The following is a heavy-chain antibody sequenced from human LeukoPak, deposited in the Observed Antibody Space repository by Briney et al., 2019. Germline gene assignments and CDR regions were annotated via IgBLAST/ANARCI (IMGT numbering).Heavy chain of an antibody. Sequence: ASVKVSCKASAYTFTSYYMRWVRQAPGQGLEWKGIINPSGGSTSYAQKFQGRVTMTRDTSTSTVYMELSSLRSEDTAVYYCAAVEDGYNGDWGQGNLVTVSS. CDR1: AYTFTSYY. CDR3: AAVEDGYNGD. V-gene: IGHV1-46*03. CDR2: INPSGGST. D-gene: IGHD5-24*01. J-gene: IGHJ4*02.